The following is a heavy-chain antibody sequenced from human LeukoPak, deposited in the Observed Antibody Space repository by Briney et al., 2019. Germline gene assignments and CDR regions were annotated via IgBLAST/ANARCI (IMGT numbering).Heavy chain of an antibody. Sequence: PGGSLRLSCAASGFTFSDYYMSWIRQAPGKGLEWVSYISSSGSTIYYADSVKGRFTISRDNAKNSLYLQMNSLRAEDTAVYYCARDRSLGRDGYNIHFDYWGQGTLVTVSS. CDR3: ARDRSLGRDGYNIHFDY. CDR1: GFTFSDYY. J-gene: IGHJ4*02. D-gene: IGHD5-24*01. V-gene: IGHV3-11*01. CDR2: ISSSGSTI.